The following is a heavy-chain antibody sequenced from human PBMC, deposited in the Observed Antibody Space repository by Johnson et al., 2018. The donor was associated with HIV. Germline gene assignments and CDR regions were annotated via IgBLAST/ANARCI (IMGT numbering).Heavy chain of an antibody. CDR1: GFTFSSYW. D-gene: IGHD3-22*01. Sequence: EVQLVESGGGLVQPGGSLRLSCAASGFTFSSYWMSWVRQAPGKGLEWVANIKQDGSEKYYVDSVKGRFTISRDNAKNSLYLQMNSLRAEDTAVYYCARLYYYDSSGYYVGAFDIWGQGTMVTVSS. V-gene: IGHV3-7*01. J-gene: IGHJ3*02. CDR3: ARLYYYDSSGYYVGAFDI. CDR2: IKQDGSEK.